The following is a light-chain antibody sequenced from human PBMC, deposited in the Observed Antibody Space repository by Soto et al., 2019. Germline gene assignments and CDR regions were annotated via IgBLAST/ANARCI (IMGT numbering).Light chain of an antibody. Sequence: ALTQPPSASGSPGQSVTISCTGTSSDVGGYNYVSWYQQHPGKAPKLMIYEVSKRPSGVPDRFSGSKSGNTASLTVSGLQADDEADYYCSSYAGSNNVVFGGGTKLTVL. CDR3: SSYAGSNNVV. CDR1: SSDVGGYNY. J-gene: IGLJ2*01. CDR2: EVS. V-gene: IGLV2-8*01.